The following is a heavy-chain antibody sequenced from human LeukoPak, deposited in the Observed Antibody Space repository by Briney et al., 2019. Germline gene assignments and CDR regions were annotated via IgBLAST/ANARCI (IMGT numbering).Heavy chain of an antibody. CDR3: ATAPRWLQLGFFQY. V-gene: IGHV3-30*02. D-gene: IGHD5-24*01. CDR1: GFTFSTYG. Sequence: PGGSLRLSCAVSGFTFSTYGMHWVRQAPGKGLDWVAFLPYDGSIEYYADSVKGRFTVSRDSSKNMLYLQMNSLRPEDTAVYFCATAPRWLQLGFFQYWGQGTLVTVSS. J-gene: IGHJ4*02. CDR2: LPYDGSIE.